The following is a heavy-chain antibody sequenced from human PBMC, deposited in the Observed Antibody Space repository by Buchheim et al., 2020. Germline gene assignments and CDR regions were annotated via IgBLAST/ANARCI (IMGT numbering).Heavy chain of an antibody. V-gene: IGHV3-30-3*01. CDR3: PRDGGITGTTRFWNYYYYYGMDV. Sequence: QVQLVESGGGVVQPGRSLRLSCAASGFTFSSYAMHWVRQAPGKGLEWVAVISYDGSNKYYADSVKGRFTISRDNSKNTLYLQMNSLRAEDTAVYYCPRDGGITGTTRFWNYYYYYGMDVWGQGTT. J-gene: IGHJ6*02. CDR2: ISYDGSNK. D-gene: IGHD1-7*01. CDR1: GFTFSSYA.